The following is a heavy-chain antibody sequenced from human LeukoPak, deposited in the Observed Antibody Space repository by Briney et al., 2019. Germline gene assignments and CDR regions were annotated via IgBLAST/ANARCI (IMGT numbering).Heavy chain of an antibody. CDR1: GFTFSSYA. V-gene: IGHV3-23*01. J-gene: IGHJ4*02. CDR2: ISGSGGST. D-gene: IGHD2-2*01. CDR3: AKPILVVPAARGSFDY. Sequence: GGSLRLSCAASGFTFSSYAMSWVRQAPGKGLEWVSAISGSGGSTYYADSVKGRFTISRDNSKNTLYLQMNSLRAEDTAVYYCAKPILVVPAARGSFDYWGQGTLVTVSS.